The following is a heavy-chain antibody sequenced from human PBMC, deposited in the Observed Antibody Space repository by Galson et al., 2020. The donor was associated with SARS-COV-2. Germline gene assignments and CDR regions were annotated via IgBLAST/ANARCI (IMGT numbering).Heavy chain of an antibody. D-gene: IGHD6-19*01. V-gene: IGHV1-69*05. CDR2: IIPIFGTA. CDR3: ARAGWGRAVAGPGYYYYYMDV. CDR1: GGTFSSYA. J-gene: IGHJ6*03. Sequence: ASVKVSCKASGGTFSSYAISWVRQAPGQGLEWMGGIIPIFGTANYAQKFQGRVTITTDESTSTAYMELSSLRSEDTAVYYCARAGWGRAVAGPGYYYYYMDVWGKGTTVTVSS.